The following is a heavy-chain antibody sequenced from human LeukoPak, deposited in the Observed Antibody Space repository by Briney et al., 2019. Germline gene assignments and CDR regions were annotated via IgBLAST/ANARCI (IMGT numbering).Heavy chain of an antibody. CDR3: ARQGLYDSSDFWTFQH. Sequence: PGGSLILSCAASGFSFSDYYMSWIRQTPEEGLEWLSYISSSSDYKNYADSLKGRFTISRDNAKNSVYLQMNSLRAEDTAVYYCARQGLYDSSDFWTFQHWGQGTLVTVSS. CDR1: GFSFSDYY. D-gene: IGHD3/OR15-3a*01. J-gene: IGHJ1*01. CDR2: ISSSSDYK. V-gene: IGHV3-11*06.